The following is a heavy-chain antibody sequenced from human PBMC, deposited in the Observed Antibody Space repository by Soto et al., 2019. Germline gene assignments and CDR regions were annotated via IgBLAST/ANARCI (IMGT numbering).Heavy chain of an antibody. CDR1: GGSISSSSYY. CDR3: ARQSGGYYFDP. CDR2: IYYSGST. D-gene: IGHD3-10*01. J-gene: IGHJ4*02. V-gene: IGHV4-39*01. Sequence: SETLSLTCTVSGGSISSSSYYWGWIRQPPGKGLEWIGSIYYSGSTYYNPSLKSRVTISVDTSKNQFSLKLSSVTAADTAVYYCARQSGGYYFDPWGQGTLVTVSS.